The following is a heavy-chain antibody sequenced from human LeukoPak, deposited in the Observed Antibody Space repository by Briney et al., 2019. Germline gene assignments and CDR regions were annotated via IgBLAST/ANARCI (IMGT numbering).Heavy chain of an antibody. Sequence: SETLSLTCAVYGGSFSGYYWSWIRQPPGKGLEWIGEINHSGSTNYNPSLKSRVTKSVDTSKNQFSLKLSSVTAADTAVYYCARGTTYYFDYWGQGTLVTVSS. CDR2: INHSGST. CDR1: GGSFSGYY. CDR3: ARGTTYYFDY. D-gene: IGHD1-7*01. J-gene: IGHJ4*02. V-gene: IGHV4-34*01.